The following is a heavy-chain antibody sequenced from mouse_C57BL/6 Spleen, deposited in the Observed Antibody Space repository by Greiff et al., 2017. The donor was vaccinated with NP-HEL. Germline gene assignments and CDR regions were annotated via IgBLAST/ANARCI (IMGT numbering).Heavy chain of an antibody. D-gene: IGHD2-3*01. CDR2: IHPNSGST. CDR3: ARVYDGYYYAMDY. Sequence: VQLKQPGAELVKPGASVKLSCKASGYTFTSYWMHWVKQRPGQGLEWIGMIHPNSGSTNYNEKFKSKATLTVDKSSSTAYMQLSSLTSEDSAVYYCARVYDGYYYAMDYWGQGTSVTVSS. J-gene: IGHJ4*01. V-gene: IGHV1-64*01. CDR1: GYTFTSYW.